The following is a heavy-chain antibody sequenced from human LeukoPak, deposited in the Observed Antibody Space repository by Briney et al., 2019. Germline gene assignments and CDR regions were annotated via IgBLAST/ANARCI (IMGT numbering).Heavy chain of an antibody. D-gene: IGHD7-27*01. Sequence: ASVKVSCKASGYTFTGYYMHWVRQAPGQGLEWMGWINPNSGGTNYAQKSRGRVTMTRDTSISTAYMELSRLRSDDTAVYYCARVSYTGGYHYGMDVWGQGTTVTVSS. CDR1: GYTFTGYY. J-gene: IGHJ6*02. CDR2: INPNSGGT. V-gene: IGHV1-2*02. CDR3: ARVSYTGGYHYGMDV.